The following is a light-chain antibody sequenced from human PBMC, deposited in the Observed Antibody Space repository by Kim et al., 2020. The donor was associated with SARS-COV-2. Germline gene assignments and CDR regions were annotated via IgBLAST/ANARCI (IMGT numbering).Light chain of an antibody. Sequence: VSPGEIATLSCRARRSVSSNLAWYQQKPGQAPRLLIYDASTTATGIPARFSGSGSGTEFTLTISSLQSEDFTFYYCQQYTKWPPTFGGGTKVDIK. J-gene: IGKJ4*01. CDR3: QQYTKWPPT. CDR1: RSVSSN. CDR2: DAS. V-gene: IGKV3-15*01.